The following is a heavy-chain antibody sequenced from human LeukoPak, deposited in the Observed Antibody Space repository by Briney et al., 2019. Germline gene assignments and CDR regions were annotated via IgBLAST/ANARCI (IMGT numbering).Heavy chain of an antibody. V-gene: IGHV3-53*01. D-gene: IGHD6-13*01. CDR1: GFTVSTNS. Sequence: GGSLRLSCTASGFTVSTNSMTWVRQAPGKGLEWASVIKSGGNTYYADSVKGRFTISRDNSKNTLFLRMDSLRPEDTAVYYCAGGRSRDYWGEGTVVRVSS. CDR3: AGGRSRDY. J-gene: IGHJ4*02. CDR2: IKSGGNT.